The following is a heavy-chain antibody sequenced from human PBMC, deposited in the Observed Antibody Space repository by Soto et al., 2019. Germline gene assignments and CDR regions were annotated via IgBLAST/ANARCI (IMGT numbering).Heavy chain of an antibody. CDR3: ARTPQYYDVWCPYGMDV. Sequence: GASVKVSCKASGYTFTSYDINWVRQATGQRLEWMGWINAGNGNTKYSQKFQGRVTITRDTSASTAYMELSSLRSEDTAVYYCARTPQYYDVWCPYGMDVWGQGTTVTVPQ. J-gene: IGHJ6*01. CDR2: INAGNGNT. V-gene: IGHV1-3*01. CDR1: GYTFTSYD. D-gene: IGHD3-3*01.